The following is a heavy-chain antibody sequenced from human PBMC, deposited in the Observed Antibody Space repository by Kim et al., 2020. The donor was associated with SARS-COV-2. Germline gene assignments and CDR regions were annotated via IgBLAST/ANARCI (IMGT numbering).Heavy chain of an antibody. CDR3: VRYGRSYGAVL. Sequence: GGSLRLSCXXSGFTFNDYAIHWVRRAPGKGLEYVSATTRSGDGSFYADSVEGRFTISRDNSKSTLYLQMNSLGPEDTSVYYCVRYGRSYGAVLWGQGTLVIVSS. V-gene: IGHV3-64D*06. J-gene: IGHJ4*02. CDR2: TTRSGDGS. D-gene: IGHD3-10*01. CDR1: GFTFNDYA.